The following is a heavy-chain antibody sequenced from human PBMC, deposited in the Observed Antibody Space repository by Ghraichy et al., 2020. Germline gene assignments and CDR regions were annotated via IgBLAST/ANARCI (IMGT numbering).Heavy chain of an antibody. D-gene: IGHD3-22*01. V-gene: IGHV3-21*01. Sequence: GGSLRLSCAASGFTFSSYSMNWVRQAPGKGLEWVSSISSSSSYIYYADSVKGRFTISRDNAKNSLYLQMNSLRAEDTAVYYCAIHYDSSGSLGGYWGQGTLVTVSS. CDR1: GFTFSSYS. CDR3: AIHYDSSGSLGGY. J-gene: IGHJ4*02. CDR2: ISSSSSYI.